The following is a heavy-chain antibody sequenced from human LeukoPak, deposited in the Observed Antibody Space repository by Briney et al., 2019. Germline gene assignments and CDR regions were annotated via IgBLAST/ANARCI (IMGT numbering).Heavy chain of an antibody. CDR2: IYPGDSDT. V-gene: IGHV5-51*01. Sequence: GESLKISCKGSGYSFTSYWIGWVRQMPGKGLEWMGIIYPGDSDTRYSPSFQGQVTISADKSISTAYLQWSSLKASDIAMYYCARHSPGPIAVAGIDYWGQGTLVTVSS. CDR1: GYSFTSYW. J-gene: IGHJ4*02. D-gene: IGHD6-19*01. CDR3: ARHSPGPIAVAGIDY.